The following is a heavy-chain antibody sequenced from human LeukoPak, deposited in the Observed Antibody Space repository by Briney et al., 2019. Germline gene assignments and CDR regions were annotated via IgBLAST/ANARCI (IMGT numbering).Heavy chain of an antibody. CDR1: GGTFSSYA. V-gene: IGHV1-69*04. CDR2: IIPILGIA. Sequence: SVKVSCKASGGTFSSYAISWVRQAPGQGLEWMGRIIPILGIANYAQKFQGRVTITADKSTSTAYMELSSLRSEDTAVYYCAREERAGLAAAFDYWGQGTLVTVSS. D-gene: IGHD6-13*01. J-gene: IGHJ4*02. CDR3: AREERAGLAAAFDY.